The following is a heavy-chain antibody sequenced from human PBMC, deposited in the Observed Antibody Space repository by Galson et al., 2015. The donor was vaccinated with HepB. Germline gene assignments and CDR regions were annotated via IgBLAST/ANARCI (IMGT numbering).Heavy chain of an antibody. V-gene: IGHV4-59*01. Sequence: ETLSLTCTVSGGSISDYYWTWIRQPPGKGLEWIGYIYDSGSTNYNPSLKSRVTISLDMSKNQFSLKLTSVTAADTAVYYCVRGKKWLAHNWFDPWGQGALVTVSS. CDR1: GGSISDYY. J-gene: IGHJ5*02. CDR2: IYDSGST. D-gene: IGHD3-22*01. CDR3: VRGKKWLAHNWFDP.